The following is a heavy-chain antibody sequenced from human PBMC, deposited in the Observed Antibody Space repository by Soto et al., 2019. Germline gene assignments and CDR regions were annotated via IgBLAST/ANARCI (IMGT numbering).Heavy chain of an antibody. Sequence: SGPTLVNPTETLTLTCTFSGFSITSPGMSVSWIRQPPGRALEWLALIERDDDDKYYSTSLKTRLTISKDTRKNQVVLTMANMDPADTATYYCARSITGPRKFNGMDVWGQGTTVTVSS. D-gene: IGHD1-20*01. J-gene: IGHJ6*02. CDR2: IERDDDDK. V-gene: IGHV2-70*13. CDR1: GFSITSPGMS. CDR3: ARSITGPRKFNGMDV.